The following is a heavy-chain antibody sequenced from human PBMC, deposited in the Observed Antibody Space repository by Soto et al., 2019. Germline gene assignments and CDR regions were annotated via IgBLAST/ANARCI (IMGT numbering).Heavy chain of an antibody. Sequence: QVQLQESGPGLLKPSETLSLTCSVSGGSVNNRTYSWIWIRQPPGKRLEWLGYVYYSGTTNYNPSLKRRVAFSVDTSKNQFSLSLSSVTAADTALYYCARTTAVPNTLRSRYYFDYWGQGTLVTVSS. V-gene: IGHV4-61*01. CDR1: GGSVNNRTYS. D-gene: IGHD4-17*01. J-gene: IGHJ4*02. CDR2: VYYSGTT. CDR3: ARTTAVPNTLRSRYYFDY.